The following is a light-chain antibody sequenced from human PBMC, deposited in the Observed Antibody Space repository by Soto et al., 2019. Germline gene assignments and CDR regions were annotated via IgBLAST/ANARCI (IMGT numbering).Light chain of an antibody. CDR2: RSS. CDR3: QQYSSYWT. CDR1: QDLDNW. V-gene: IGKV1-5*03. Sequence: ILMSQSPSSLSASVGDRVTITCRASQDLDNWLAWYQQKPGKAPHLLIYRSSTLKTGVPSRFRGFGSGTEYTLTINGLQPDDFATYYCQQYSSYWTFGQGTTVEI. J-gene: IGKJ1*01.